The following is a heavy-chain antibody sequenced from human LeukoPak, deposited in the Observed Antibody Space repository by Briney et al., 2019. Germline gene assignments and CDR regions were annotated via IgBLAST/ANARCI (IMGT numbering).Heavy chain of an antibody. V-gene: IGHV4-59*01. CDR2: IYYGGST. Sequence: SETLSLTCTVSGGSISSYYWSWIRQPPGKGLEWIGYIYYGGSTNYNPSLKSRVTISVDTSKNQFSLKLSSVTAADTAVYYCARQPYYYDSSGYQENAFDIWGQGTMVTVSS. CDR1: GGSISSYY. J-gene: IGHJ3*02. CDR3: ARQPYYYDSSGYQENAFDI. D-gene: IGHD3-22*01.